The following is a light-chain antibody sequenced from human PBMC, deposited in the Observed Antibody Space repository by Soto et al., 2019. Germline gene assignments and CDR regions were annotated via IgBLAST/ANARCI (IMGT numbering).Light chain of an antibody. CDR3: AAWDSLSAWV. V-gene: IGLV1-47*01. CDR2: RNT. Sequence: QSALTQPPSASGTPGQTVTISCSGSSSNIGRNYVYWYRQLPGTAPKLLIYRNTQRPSGVPDRFSGSKSGASASLAISGLRSEDEADYYCAAWDSLSAWVFGGGTKLTVL. J-gene: IGLJ3*02. CDR1: SSNIGRNY.